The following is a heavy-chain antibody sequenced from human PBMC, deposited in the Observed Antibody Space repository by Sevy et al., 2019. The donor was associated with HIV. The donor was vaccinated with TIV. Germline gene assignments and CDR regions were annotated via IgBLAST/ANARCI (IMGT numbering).Heavy chain of an antibody. CDR2: MNPNSGNT. CDR1: GYTFTSYD. CDR3: AGALSVRRDKNCSGGSCRYSYYYYGMDV. D-gene: IGHD2-15*01. Sequence: ASVKVSCKASGYTFTSYDINWVRQATGQGLEWMGWMNPNSGNTGYAQKFQGRVTMTRNTSISTAYMDRGSLRSEDTAGSYCAGALSVRRDKNCSGGSCRYSYYYYGMDVWGQGTTVTVSS. V-gene: IGHV1-8*01. J-gene: IGHJ6*02.